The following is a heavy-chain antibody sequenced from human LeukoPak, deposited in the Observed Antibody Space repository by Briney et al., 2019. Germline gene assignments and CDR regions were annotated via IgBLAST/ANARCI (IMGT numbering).Heavy chain of an antibody. CDR3: ARVGIAAAGTIQH. CDR2: IYYSGST. D-gene: IGHD6-13*01. V-gene: IGHV4-39*07. J-gene: IGHJ1*01. Sequence: KPSETLSLTCTVSGGSISSSSYYWGWIRQPPGKGLEWIGSIYYSGSTYYNPSLKSRVTISVDTSKNQFSLKLSSVTAADTAVYYCARVGIAAAGTIQHWGQGTLVTVSS. CDR1: GGSISSSSYY.